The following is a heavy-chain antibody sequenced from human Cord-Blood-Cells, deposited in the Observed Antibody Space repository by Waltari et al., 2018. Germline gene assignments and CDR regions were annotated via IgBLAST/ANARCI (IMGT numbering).Heavy chain of an antibody. CDR2: IIPIFGTA. CDR1: GGTFRRYA. J-gene: IGHJ4*02. D-gene: IGHD7-27*01. CDR3: AISWGLFDY. V-gene: IGHV1-69*01. Sequence: QVQLVQSGAEVKQPGSSVKVSWKASGGTFRRYAISWVRQAPGQGLEWMGGIIPIFGTANYAQKFHGRVTITADESTSTAYMELSSLRSEDTAVYYCAISWGLFDYWGQGTLVTVSS.